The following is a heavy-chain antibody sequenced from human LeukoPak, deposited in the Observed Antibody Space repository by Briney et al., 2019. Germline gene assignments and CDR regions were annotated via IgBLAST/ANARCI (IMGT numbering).Heavy chain of an antibody. V-gene: IGHV3-23*01. Sequence: PGGSLRLSCAAAGFTFSDYGMNWVRQAPGKGLEWVSGISGSGISTYYADSVKAQFTISRDNSRDTVFLQMNRLRPEDTAVYYCAKDLHTQMAAADPLDYWGQGTLVTVSS. CDR3: AKDLHTQMAAADPLDY. CDR2: ISGSGIST. D-gene: IGHD6-13*01. CDR1: GFTFSDYG. J-gene: IGHJ4*02.